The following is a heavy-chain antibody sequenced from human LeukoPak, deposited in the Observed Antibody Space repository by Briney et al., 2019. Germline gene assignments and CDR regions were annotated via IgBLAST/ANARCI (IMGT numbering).Heavy chain of an antibody. CDR1: GGSFSGHY. D-gene: IGHD3-10*01. CDR2: INHSGST. Sequence: SETLSLTCAVYGGSFSGHYWTWIRQPPGKGLEWIGEINHSGSTTYNPSLNSRVTISVDTSKNQFSLRLSSVTAADTAVYYCARPRYGSGSLDSWGQGTLVTVSS. CDR3: ARPRYGSGSLDS. V-gene: IGHV4-34*01. J-gene: IGHJ4*02.